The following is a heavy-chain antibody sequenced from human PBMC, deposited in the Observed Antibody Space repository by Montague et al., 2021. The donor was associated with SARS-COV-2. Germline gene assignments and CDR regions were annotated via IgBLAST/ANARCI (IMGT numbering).Heavy chain of an antibody. J-gene: IGHJ4*02. V-gene: IGHV2-70*11. CDR2: IDWDDDK. CDR3: ARTYAPSSVAVDY. D-gene: IGHD6-19*01. CDR1: GFSLNTSAVC. Sequence: PALVKPTQTLTLTCTFSGFSLNTSAVCVSWVRQPPGKALEWLARIDWDDDKYYSTSLKTRLTISKDTPKNQVVLTMTNMDPVDIATYYCARTYAPSSVAVDYWGQGTLVTVSS.